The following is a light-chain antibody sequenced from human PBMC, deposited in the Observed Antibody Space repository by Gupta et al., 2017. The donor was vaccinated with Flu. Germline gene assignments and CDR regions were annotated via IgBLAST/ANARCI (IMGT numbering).Light chain of an antibody. J-gene: IGKJ1*01. CDR2: GAS. Sequence: EIVMTQSPATLSVSPGERATLSCRASQSVSTKLAWYQQKPGQAPRLLIYGASSRATGIPARFSGSGSGTEFTLTISSRQSEDFAVYHCQQYDNCPGTFGQGTKVEIK. CDR1: QSVSTK. V-gene: IGKV3-15*01. CDR3: QQYDNCPGT.